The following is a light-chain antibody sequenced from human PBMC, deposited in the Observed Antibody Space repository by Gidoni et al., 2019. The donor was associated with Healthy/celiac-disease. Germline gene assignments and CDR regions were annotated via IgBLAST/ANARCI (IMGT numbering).Light chain of an antibody. CDR3: QAWDSSTVV. Sequence: SYELTQRPSVSVSPGQTASITCSGDQLGANYACWYQQKPGQSPVLVIYQDSKRPSGIPERFSGSNSGNTATLTISGTQAMDEADYYCQAWDSSTVVFGGGTKLTVL. V-gene: IGLV3-1*01. CDR1: QLGANY. J-gene: IGLJ2*01. CDR2: QDS.